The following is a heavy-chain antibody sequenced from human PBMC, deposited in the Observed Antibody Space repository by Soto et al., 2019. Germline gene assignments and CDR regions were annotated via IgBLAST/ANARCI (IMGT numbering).Heavy chain of an antibody. CDR2: IYYSGST. CDR3: SRMDLDQQLFLDY. J-gene: IGHJ4*02. Sequence: QVQLQESGPGLVKPSETLSLTCTVSGGSISTYYWNWIRQPPGKGLEWIGYIYYSGSTNYNPSLKSRVPMSVDTSKNQFSLKVTSVTAADTAVYYCSRMDLDQQLFLDYWGQGTLVTVSS. CDR1: GGSISTYY. V-gene: IGHV4-59*08. D-gene: IGHD6-13*01.